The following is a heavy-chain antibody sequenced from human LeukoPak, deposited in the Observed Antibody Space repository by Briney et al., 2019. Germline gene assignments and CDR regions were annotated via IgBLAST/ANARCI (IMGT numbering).Heavy chain of an antibody. D-gene: IGHD6-13*01. CDR1: GGSISSYY. J-gene: IGHJ6*02. Sequence: SETLSLTCTVSGGSISSYYWSWIRQPPGKGLEWIGYIYYSGSTNYNPSLKSRVTISVDTSKNQFSLKLSSVTAADTAVYYCARRSARHGYYYGMDVWGQGTTVTVSS. CDR3: ARRSARHGYYYGMDV. CDR2: IYYSGST. V-gene: IGHV4-59*01.